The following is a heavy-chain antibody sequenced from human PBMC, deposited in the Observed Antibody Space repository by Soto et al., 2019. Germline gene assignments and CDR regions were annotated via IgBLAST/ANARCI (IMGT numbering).Heavy chain of an antibody. Sequence: QVQLVESGGGVVQPGRSLRLSCAASGFTFSSYGMHWVRQAPGKGLEWVAVISYDGSNKYYADSVKGRFTISRDNSKNTLYLQMNSLRAEDTAVYYCAKDGAGGHGGYFDYWGQGTLVTVSS. J-gene: IGHJ4*02. CDR3: AKDGAGGHGGYFDY. CDR2: ISYDGSNK. D-gene: IGHD2-15*01. V-gene: IGHV3-30*18. CDR1: GFTFSSYG.